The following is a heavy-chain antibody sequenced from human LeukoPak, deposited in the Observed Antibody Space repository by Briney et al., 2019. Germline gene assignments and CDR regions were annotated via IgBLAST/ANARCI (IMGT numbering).Heavy chain of an antibody. J-gene: IGHJ4*02. CDR1: GYSFTSYW. V-gene: IGHV5-51*01. Sequence: GESLRISCKGSGYSFTSYWIGWVRQMPGKGLEWMGIIYPGDSDTRYSPSFQGQVTISADKSISTAYLQWSSLKASDTAMYYCARGGYSYGPHRYFDYWGQGTLVTVSS. D-gene: IGHD5-18*01. CDR3: ARGGYSYGPHRYFDY. CDR2: IYPGDSDT.